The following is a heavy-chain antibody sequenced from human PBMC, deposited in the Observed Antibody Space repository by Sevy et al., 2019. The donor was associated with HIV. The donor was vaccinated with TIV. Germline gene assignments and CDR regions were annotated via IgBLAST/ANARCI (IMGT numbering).Heavy chain of an antibody. CDR3: ARPRSSPITGDFDY. CDR1: GYTFTSYA. D-gene: IGHD2-2*01. CDR2: INTNTGNP. Sequence: AAVKVSCKASGYTFTSYAMNWVRQAPGQGLEWMGWINTNTGNPTYAQGFTGRFVFSLHTSVSTAYLQISSLKAEDTAVYYCARPRSSPITGDFDYWGQGTLVTVSS. V-gene: IGHV7-4-1*02. J-gene: IGHJ4*02.